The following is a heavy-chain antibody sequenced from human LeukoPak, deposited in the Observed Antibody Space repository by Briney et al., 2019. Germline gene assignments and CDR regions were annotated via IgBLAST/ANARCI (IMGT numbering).Heavy chain of an antibody. CDR1: GGTFSSYA. D-gene: IGHD1-26*01. CDR3: ARDGIVGAKELDY. V-gene: IGHV1-69*05. Sequence: SVKVSCKASGGTFSSYAISWVRQAPGQGLEWMGGIIPIFGTANYAQKLQGRVTMTTDTSTSTAYMELRSLRSDDTAVYYCARDGIVGAKELDYWGQGTLVTVSS. CDR2: IIPIFGTA. J-gene: IGHJ4*02.